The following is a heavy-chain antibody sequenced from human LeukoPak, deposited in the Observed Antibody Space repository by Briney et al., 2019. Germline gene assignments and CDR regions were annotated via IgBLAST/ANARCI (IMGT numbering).Heavy chain of an antibody. V-gene: IGHV3-7*01. D-gene: IGHD3-22*01. Sequence: GRSLRLSCAASGFTFSHYGVHWVRQAPGKGLEWLANIKQDGSEKYYVDSVKGRFTISRDNAKNSLYLQMNSLRAEDTAVYYCARGSPDYYDSSGCPADYWGQGTLVTVSS. CDR1: GFTFSHYG. J-gene: IGHJ4*02. CDR3: ARGSPDYYDSSGCPADY. CDR2: IKQDGSEK.